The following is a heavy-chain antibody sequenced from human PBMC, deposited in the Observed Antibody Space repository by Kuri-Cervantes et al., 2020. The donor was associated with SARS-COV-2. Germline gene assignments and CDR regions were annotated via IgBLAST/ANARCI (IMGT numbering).Heavy chain of an antibody. J-gene: IGHJ6*02. CDR3: ARITMVRGVIINYYYYGMDV. CDR1: GGSISSSSYY. D-gene: IGHD3-10*01. Sequence: GSLRLSCTVSGGSISSSSYYWGWIRQPPGKGLEWIGSIYYSGSTYYNPSLKSRVTISVDTSKNQFSLKLSSVTAADTAVYYCARITMVRGVIINYYYYGMDVCGQGTTVTVSS. V-gene: IGHV4-39*01. CDR2: IYYSGST.